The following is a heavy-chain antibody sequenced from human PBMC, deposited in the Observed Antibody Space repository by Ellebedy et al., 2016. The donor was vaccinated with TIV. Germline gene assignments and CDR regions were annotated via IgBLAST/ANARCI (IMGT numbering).Heavy chain of an antibody. D-gene: IGHD6-13*01. CDR1: GFSFSSYA. CDR3: ARKRTGGAAGGIFHY. CDR2: TSASGGSA. Sequence: GESLKISCEASGFSFSSYAMSWVRQRPGQRLECALCTSASGGSAYYADSVKGRFTISRDKSKNTLHLQMHSLRLEDTAVYYCARKRTGGAAGGIFHYWGQGARVTVSS. V-gene: IGHV3-23*01. J-gene: IGHJ4*02.